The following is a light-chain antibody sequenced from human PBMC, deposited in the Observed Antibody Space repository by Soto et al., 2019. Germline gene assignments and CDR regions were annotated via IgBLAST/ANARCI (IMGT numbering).Light chain of an antibody. CDR1: QSISSW. V-gene: IGKV1-5*01. Sequence: DIQMTQSPSTLSASVGDRVTITCRASQSISSWLAWYQQKPGKAPKLLIYDASSLERGVPSRFSGSGSGTEFTLNISSLQPDDLATYSCQQYNSYSPTFGQGTKVEIK. CDR2: DAS. CDR3: QQYNSYSPT. J-gene: IGKJ1*01.